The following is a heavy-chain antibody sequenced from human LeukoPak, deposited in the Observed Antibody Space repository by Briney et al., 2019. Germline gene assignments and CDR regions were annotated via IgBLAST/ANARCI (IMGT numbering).Heavy chain of an antibody. D-gene: IGHD5-18*01. J-gene: IGHJ4*02. CDR2: IKQDGSEK. Sequence: GGSLRLSCAASGFTFSSYWMSWVRQAPGKGLEWVANIKQDGSEKYYVDSVKGRFTISRDNAKNSLYLQMNSLRAEDTAVYYCASNLVYSYGLRLYWGQGTLVTVSS. CDR3: ASNLVYSYGLRLY. V-gene: IGHV3-7*01. CDR1: GFTFSSYW.